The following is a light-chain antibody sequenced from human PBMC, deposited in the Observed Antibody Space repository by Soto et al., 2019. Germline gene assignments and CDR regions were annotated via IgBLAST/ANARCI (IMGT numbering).Light chain of an antibody. Sequence: LAQPASVSGSPGQSITISCTGSSSDVGGYNYVSWYQHQPGKAPKLMIYEVNNRPSGVSNRFSGSKSGNTASLTISGLQAEDEADYYCASYTSSTTRVFGTGTKVTVL. V-gene: IGLV2-14*01. CDR2: EVN. J-gene: IGLJ1*01. CDR3: ASYTSSTTRV. CDR1: SSDVGGYNY.